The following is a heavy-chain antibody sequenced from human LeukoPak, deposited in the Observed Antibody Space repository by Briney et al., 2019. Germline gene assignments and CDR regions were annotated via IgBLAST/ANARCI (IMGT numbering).Heavy chain of an antibody. CDR3: ARGVYDYGDYVGFLDY. V-gene: IGHV1-8*01. D-gene: IGHD4-17*01. CDR2: MNPNSGNT. Sequence: ASVKVSCKASGYTFTSYDINWVRQATGQGLEWMGWMNPNSGNTGYAQKFQGRVTMTRNTSISTAYMELSSLRSEDTAVYYCARGVYDYGDYVGFLDYWGQGTLVTVSS. CDR1: GYTFTSYD. J-gene: IGHJ4*02.